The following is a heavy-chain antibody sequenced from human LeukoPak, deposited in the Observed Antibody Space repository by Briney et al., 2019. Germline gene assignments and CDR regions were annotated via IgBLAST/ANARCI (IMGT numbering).Heavy chain of an antibody. J-gene: IGHJ4*02. CDR3: AKDRGGATPRFDY. CDR1: GFTFVSYA. V-gene: IGHV3-23*01. Sequence: GGSLRLSCAASGFTFVSYAMSWVRQAPGKGLEWVSSISGSDYTTYYAASVKGRFTIYRDNSRDTLYLQMDSLRAEDTALYYCAKDRGGATPRFDYWGQGTLVTVSS. CDR2: ISGSDYTT. D-gene: IGHD1-26*01.